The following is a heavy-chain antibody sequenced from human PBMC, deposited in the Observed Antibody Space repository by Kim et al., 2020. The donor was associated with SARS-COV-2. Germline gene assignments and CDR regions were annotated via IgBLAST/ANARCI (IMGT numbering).Heavy chain of an antibody. D-gene: IGHD1-26*01. CDR2: IWYDGSNK. J-gene: IGHJ6*02. CDR1: GFTFSSYG. V-gene: IGHV3-33*01. Sequence: LSLTCAASGFTFSSYGMHWVRQAPGKGLEWVAVIWYDGSNKYYADSVKGRFTISRDNSKNTLYLQMNSLRAEDTAVYYCARDRILGGFYYYYGMDVWGQGTTVTVSS. CDR3: ARDRILGGFYYYYGMDV.